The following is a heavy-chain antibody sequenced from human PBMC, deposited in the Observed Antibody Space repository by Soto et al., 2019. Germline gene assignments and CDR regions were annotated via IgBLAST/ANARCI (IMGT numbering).Heavy chain of an antibody. CDR1: GFTFTSYW. CDR3: TRSITGYSYADT. J-gene: IGHJ5*02. D-gene: IGHD5-18*01. Sequence: EVQLVESGGGLVQPGGFLRLSCAASGFTFTSYWMHWVRQTPGKGLVWVSRINSDGTDTVYVDSVKGRFTISRDNAKNTLFLQMNSLRAEDTAVYYCTRSITGYSYADTWGQGTLVTVSS. CDR2: INSDGTDT. V-gene: IGHV3-74*01.